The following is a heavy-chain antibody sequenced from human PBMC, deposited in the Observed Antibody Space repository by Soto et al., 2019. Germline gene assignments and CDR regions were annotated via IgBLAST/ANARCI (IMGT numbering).Heavy chain of an antibody. CDR2: FYYSGIT. CDR3: ASSGGPEGDWFDP. J-gene: IGHJ5*02. CDR1: GGPIRRRGYY. V-gene: IGHV4-31*03. D-gene: IGHD2-15*01. Sequence: PSETLSLTCTFSGGPIRRRGYYWSWIRHRPGEGLEWIGFFYYSGITDYNPSLRSRVTISADTSRNQVFLNMYSVTAADTAVYYCASSGGPEGDWFDPWGQGTLVTVSS.